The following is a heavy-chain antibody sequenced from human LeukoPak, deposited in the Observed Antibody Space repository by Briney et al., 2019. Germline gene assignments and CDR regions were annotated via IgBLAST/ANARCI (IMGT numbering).Heavy chain of an antibody. J-gene: IGHJ4*02. V-gene: IGHV3-53*01. CDR2: IYSGGRT. CDR3: ARSSRELGGYAPWELMPPFDY. CDR1: GFTVSTNY. D-gene: IGHD1-7*01. Sequence: GGSLRLSCAASGFTVSTNYMNWVRQAPGKGLEWVSVIYSGGRTYYADSVKGRFTISRDKSKNTVYLQMNSLRAEDTAVYYCARSSRELGGYAPWELMPPFDYWGQGTLVTVSS.